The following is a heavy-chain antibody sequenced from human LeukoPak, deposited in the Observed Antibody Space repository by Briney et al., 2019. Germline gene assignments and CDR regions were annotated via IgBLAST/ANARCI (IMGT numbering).Heavy chain of an antibody. V-gene: IGHV4-59*01. J-gene: IGHJ1*01. CDR3: ARGPIYDSSGYYYWEYFQH. CDR1: GGSISSYY. Sequence: SETLSLTCTVSGGSISSYYWSWIRQPPGKGLEWMGYIYYSGSTNYNPSLKSRVTISVDTSKNQFSLKLSSVTAADTAVYYCARGPIYDSSGYYYWEYFQHWGQGTLVTASS. CDR2: IYYSGST. D-gene: IGHD3-22*01.